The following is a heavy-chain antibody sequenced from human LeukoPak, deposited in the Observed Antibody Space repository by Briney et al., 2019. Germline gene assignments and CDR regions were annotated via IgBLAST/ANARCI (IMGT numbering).Heavy chain of an antibody. V-gene: IGHV1-69*05. J-gene: IGHJ6*02. CDR1: GGTFSSYA. CDR2: IIPIFGTA. Sequence: GASVKVSCKASGGTFSSYAISWVRQAPGQGLEWMGGIIPIFGTANYAQKFQGRVTITTDESTSTAYMELSSLRSEDTAVYYCARDGGWLQTQNHYYYHGLDVWGQGTTVTVSS. D-gene: IGHD5-24*01. CDR3: ARDGGWLQTQNHYYYHGLDV.